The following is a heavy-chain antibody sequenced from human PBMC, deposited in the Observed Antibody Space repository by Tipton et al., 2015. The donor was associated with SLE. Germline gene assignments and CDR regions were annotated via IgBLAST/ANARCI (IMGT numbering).Heavy chain of an antibody. CDR3: ARVLVAPLDL. Sequence: TLSLTCAVYGGSFSGYYWSWIRQPPGKGLEWIGEINHSGSTNYNPSLKSRVTISVDTSKNQFSLKLSSVTAADTAVYYCARVLVAPLDLWGRGTLVTVSS. CDR1: GGSFSGYY. J-gene: IGHJ2*01. CDR2: INHSGST. D-gene: IGHD2-15*01. V-gene: IGHV4-34*01.